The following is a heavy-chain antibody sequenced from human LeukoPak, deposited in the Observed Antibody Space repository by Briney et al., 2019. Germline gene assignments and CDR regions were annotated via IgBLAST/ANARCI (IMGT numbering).Heavy chain of an antibody. V-gene: IGHV1-69*05. J-gene: IGHJ4*02. CDR3: ARIGIPGIAAAGTEYFDY. CDR1: GGTFSSYA. CDR2: IIPIFGTA. Sequence: GASVKVSCKASGGTFSSYAISWVRQAPGQGLEWMGRIIPIFGTANYAQKFQGRVTITTDESTSTAYMEPSSLRSEDTAVYYCARIGIPGIAAAGTEYFDYWGQGTLVTVSS. D-gene: IGHD6-13*01.